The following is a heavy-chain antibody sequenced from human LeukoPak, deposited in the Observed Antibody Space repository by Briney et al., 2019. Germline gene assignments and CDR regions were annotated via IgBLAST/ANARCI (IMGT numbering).Heavy chain of an antibody. CDR3: ARGNVDTAMVFDY. V-gene: IGHV1-69*05. CDR2: IIPIFGTA. Sequence: SVKVSCKASGGTFSSYAISWVRQAPGQGLEWMGGIIPIFGTANYAQKFQGRVTITTDESTSTAYMGLSSLRSEDTAVYYCARGNVDTAMVFDYWGQGTLVTVSS. J-gene: IGHJ4*02. CDR1: GGTFSSYA. D-gene: IGHD5-18*01.